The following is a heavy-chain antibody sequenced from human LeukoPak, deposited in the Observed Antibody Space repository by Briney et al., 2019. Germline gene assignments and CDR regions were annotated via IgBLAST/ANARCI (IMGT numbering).Heavy chain of an antibody. V-gene: IGHV3-21*01. J-gene: IGHJ4*02. CDR3: ARDAGASLLVRGHFDY. D-gene: IGHD6-6*01. CDR2: ISSGGTYI. CDR1: GFTFSGYS. Sequence: GGSLRLSCAASGFTFSGYSMSWVRQAPGKGLEWVSSISSGGTYIYYADSVKGRFTISRDNAQNSLFLQMDGLRNEDTAVYFCARDAGASLLVRGHFDYWGQGTLVTVSS.